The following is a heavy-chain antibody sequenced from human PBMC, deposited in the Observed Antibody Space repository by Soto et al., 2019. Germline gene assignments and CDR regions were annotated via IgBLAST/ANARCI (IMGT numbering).Heavy chain of an antibody. D-gene: IGHD3-10*01. V-gene: IGHV3-43*01. CDR2: ISWDGGST. Sequence: GGSLRLSCAASGFTFDDYTMHWVRQAPGKGLEWVSLISWDGGSTYYADSVKGRFTISRDNSKNSLYLQMNSLRTEDTALYYCAKGFFRFSGFDYWGQGTLVTVSS. J-gene: IGHJ4*02. CDR3: AKGFFRFSGFDY. CDR1: GFTFDDYT.